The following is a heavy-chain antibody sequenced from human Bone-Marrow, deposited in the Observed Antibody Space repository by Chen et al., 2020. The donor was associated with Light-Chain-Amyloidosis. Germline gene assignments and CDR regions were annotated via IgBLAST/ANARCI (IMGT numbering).Heavy chain of an antibody. D-gene: IGHD4-17*01. CDR2: IIPFFGKT. J-gene: IGHJ6*02. CDR1: GGTFSSYQ. V-gene: IGHV1-69*06. Sequence: QAQLVQSGAEVKKPGSSVKVSCKAAGGTFSSYQVTWVRQAPGHGLEWMGGIIPFFGKTNYAQNVQGRVTITADKSTGTAYMELNSLTSEDTAIYYCARDRTYGDYGSYGMDVWGQGTTVTVTS. CDR3: ARDRTYGDYGSYGMDV.